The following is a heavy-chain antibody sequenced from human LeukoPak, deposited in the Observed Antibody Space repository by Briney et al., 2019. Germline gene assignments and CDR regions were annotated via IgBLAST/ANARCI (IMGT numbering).Heavy chain of an antibody. CDR2: IYYSGST. V-gene: IGHV4-59*01. Sequence: ASETLSLTCTVSGGSISSYYLSWIRQPPGKGLEWIGYIYYSGSTNYNPSLKSRVTISVDTSKNQFSLKLSSVTAADTAVYYCARLDIVVVPAARYYYYYYMDVWGKGTTVTISS. J-gene: IGHJ6*03. CDR3: ARLDIVVVPAARYYYYYYMDV. CDR1: GGSISSYY. D-gene: IGHD2-2*03.